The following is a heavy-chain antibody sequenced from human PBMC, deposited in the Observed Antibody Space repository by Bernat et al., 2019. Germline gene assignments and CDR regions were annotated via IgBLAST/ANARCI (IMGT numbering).Heavy chain of an antibody. D-gene: IGHD2-15*01. V-gene: IGHV3-30*18. CDR3: AKNLRRYCSGGSCSEIDY. J-gene: IGHJ4*02. CDR2: ISYDGSNK. Sequence: QVQLVEPGGGVVQPGRSLRLSCAASGFTFSSYGMHWVRQAPGKGLEWVAVISYDGSNKYYADSVKGRFTISRDNSKNTLYLQMNSLRAEDTAVYYCAKNLRRYCSGGSCSEIDYWGQGTLVTVSS. CDR1: GFTFSSYG.